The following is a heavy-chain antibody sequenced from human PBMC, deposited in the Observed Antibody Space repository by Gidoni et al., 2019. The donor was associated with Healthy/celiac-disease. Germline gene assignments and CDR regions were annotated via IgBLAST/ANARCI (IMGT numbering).Heavy chain of an antibody. J-gene: IGHJ4*02. D-gene: IGHD2-15*01. V-gene: IGHV3-21*01. Sequence: EVQLVESGGGLVKPGGSLRLSCAASGFTFSSYSMNWVRQAPGKGLEWVSSISSSSSYIYYADSGKGRFTISRDNAKNSLYLQMNSLRAEDTAVYYCARAPTYCSGGSCYGHWGQGTLVTVSS. CDR3: ARAPTYCSGGSCYGH. CDR1: GFTFSSYS. CDR2: ISSSSSYI.